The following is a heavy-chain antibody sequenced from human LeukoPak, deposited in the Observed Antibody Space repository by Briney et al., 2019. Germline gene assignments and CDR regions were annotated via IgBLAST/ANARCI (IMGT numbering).Heavy chain of an antibody. Sequence: GGSLRLSCAASGFTFSDYYMSWVRQAPGKGLEWVSVIYSGGSTYYADSVKGRFTISRDNSKNTLYLQMNSLRAEDTAVYYCAKSGPYCSSTTCNYFDYWGQGTLVTVSS. J-gene: IGHJ4*02. CDR1: GFTFSDYY. CDR3: AKSGPYCSSTTCNYFDY. V-gene: IGHV3-53*01. CDR2: IYSGGST. D-gene: IGHD2-2*01.